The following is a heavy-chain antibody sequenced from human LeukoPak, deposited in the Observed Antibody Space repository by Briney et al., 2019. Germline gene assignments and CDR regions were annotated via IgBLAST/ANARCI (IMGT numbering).Heavy chain of an antibody. Sequence: GGSLRLSCAASGFTVSSNYMSWVRQAPGEGLEWVSVIYRGGRTYYADSVKGRFTISRDNSRNTLYLQMKSLRAEDTAIYYCARDKGLNWFDPWGQGTLVTVSS. V-gene: IGHV3-66*01. CDR1: GFTVSSNY. CDR3: ARDKGLNWFDP. CDR2: IYRGGRT. J-gene: IGHJ5*02.